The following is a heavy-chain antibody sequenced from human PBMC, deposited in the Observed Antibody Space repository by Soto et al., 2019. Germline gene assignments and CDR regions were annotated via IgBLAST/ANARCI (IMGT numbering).Heavy chain of an antibody. V-gene: IGHV6-1*01. CDR2: TYYRSKWYS. CDR1: GDSVSSNSAA. CDR3: ARETGELLWGGELLSDRYYFDD. J-gene: IGHJ4*02. Sequence: PSQTLSLTCAISGDSVSSNSAAWNWIRLSPSRGLEWLGRTYYRSKWYSVYAPSVKSRISINPDTSKNQFSLKLSSVTAADTAVYYCARETGELLWGGELLSDRYYFDDWGQGTLVTVSS. D-gene: IGHD3-10*01.